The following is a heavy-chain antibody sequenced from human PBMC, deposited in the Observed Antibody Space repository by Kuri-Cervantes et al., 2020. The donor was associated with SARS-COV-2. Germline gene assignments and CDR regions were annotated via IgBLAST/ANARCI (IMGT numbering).Heavy chain of an antibody. D-gene: IGHD3-3*01. J-gene: IGHJ4*02. Sequence: GESLKISCTASGFTFSNYRMIWVRLAPGKGLEWVANIKQDGSEKYYVDSVKGRFTISRDNAKNSLYLQMNSLRAEDTAVYYCARSVPKNVLRFLEGGFDYWGQGTLVTVSS. CDR3: ARSVPKNVLRFLEGGFDY. CDR1: GFTFSNYR. V-gene: IGHV3-7*05. CDR2: IKQDGSEK.